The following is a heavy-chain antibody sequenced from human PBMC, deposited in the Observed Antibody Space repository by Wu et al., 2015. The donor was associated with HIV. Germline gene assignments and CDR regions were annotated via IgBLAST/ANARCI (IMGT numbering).Heavy chain of an antibody. D-gene: IGHD3-9*01. Sequence: QVQLVQSGAEVKKPGASVKVSCKASGYTFTSYDINWVRQATGQGLEWMGWMNPNSGNTGYAQKFQGRVTITRNTSISTAYMELSSLRSEDTAVYYCARVMRYFDWSAPSDYYYMDVWGKGTTVTGLL. CDR2: MNPNSGNT. CDR1: GYTFTSYD. V-gene: IGHV1-8*03. J-gene: IGHJ6*03. CDR3: ARVMRYFDWSAPSDYYYMDV.